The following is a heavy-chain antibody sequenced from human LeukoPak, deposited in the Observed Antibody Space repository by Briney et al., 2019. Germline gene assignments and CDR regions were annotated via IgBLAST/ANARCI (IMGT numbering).Heavy chain of an antibody. CDR3: ARWNTTYLDY. V-gene: IGHV1-8*01. J-gene: IGHJ4*02. CDR1: GYTFTSYD. D-gene: IGHD1-1*01. CDR2: MNPNSGNT. Sequence: ASVKVSCKASGYTFTSYDINWVRQATGQGLEWMGWMNPNSGNTGYAQKFQGRVTMTRDTSTSTVYMELSSLRSEDSAVYYCARWNTTYLDYWGQGTLVTVSS.